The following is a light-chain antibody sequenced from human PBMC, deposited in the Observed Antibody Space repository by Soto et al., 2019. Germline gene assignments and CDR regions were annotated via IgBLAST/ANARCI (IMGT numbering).Light chain of an antibody. V-gene: IGKV3-15*01. CDR3: QQYDNWPPLT. J-gene: IGKJ5*01. CDR1: QSVSSN. CDR2: GAS. Sequence: EIVMTQSPATLSVSPGERATLSCRASQSVSSNLAWYQQKPGQAPRLLIYGASTRAAGFPARFSGSGSGTEFTLTISSLQSEDFADYYCQQYDNWPPLTFGQGTRLEIK.